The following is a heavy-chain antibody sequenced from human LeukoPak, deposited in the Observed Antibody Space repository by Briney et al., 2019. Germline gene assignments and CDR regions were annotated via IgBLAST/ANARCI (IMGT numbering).Heavy chain of an antibody. D-gene: IGHD2-2*01. J-gene: IGHJ4*02. CDR2: ISAYNGNT. Sequence: VASVKVSCKASGYTFTSYGISWVRQAPGQGLEWMGWISAYNGNTNYAQKLQGRVTMTTDTSTSTAYMELRSLRSDDTAVYYCARVVDIVVVPAYHFDYWGQGTLVTVSS. V-gene: IGHV1-18*01. CDR1: GYTFTSYG. CDR3: ARVVDIVVVPAYHFDY.